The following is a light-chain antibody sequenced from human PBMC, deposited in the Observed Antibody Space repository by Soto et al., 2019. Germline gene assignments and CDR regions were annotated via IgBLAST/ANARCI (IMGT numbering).Light chain of an antibody. CDR3: QQFGGSHWT. CDR2: GAS. V-gene: IGKV3-20*01. CDR1: QTFNSIY. J-gene: IGKJ1*01. Sequence: EIVLTQSPGTLSLSPGERATLSCRASQTFNSIYLAWYQQKPGQPPRLLIYGASNRATGIPDRFSGSGSGTDFTLTITRLELEDFAVYYCQQFGGSHWTFGQGTKVESK.